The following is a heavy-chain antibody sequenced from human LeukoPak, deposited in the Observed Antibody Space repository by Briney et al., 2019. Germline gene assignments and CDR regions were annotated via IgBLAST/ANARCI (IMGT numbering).Heavy chain of an antibody. CDR2: ISYDGSNE. CDR1: GFTFSSYA. V-gene: IGHV3-30*04. J-gene: IGHJ4*02. Sequence: PGRSLRLSCAASGFTFSSYAMHWVRQAPGKGLEWVAVISYDGSNEYYADSVKGRFTISRDNSKNTLYLQMNSLRAEDTAVYYCARVGGSGWYIDYWGQGTLVTVSS. CDR3: ARVGGSGWYIDY. D-gene: IGHD6-19*01.